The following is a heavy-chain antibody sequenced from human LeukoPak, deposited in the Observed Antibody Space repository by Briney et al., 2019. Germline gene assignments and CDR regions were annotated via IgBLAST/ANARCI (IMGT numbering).Heavy chain of an antibody. Sequence: GGSLRLSCAASGFTFSRYGMHWVRQAPGKGLEWVAVISYGGSNKYYADSVKGRFTISRDNSKNTLYLQMNSLRAEDTAVYYCANDYYDSSGYYPDAFDIWGQGTMVTVSS. CDR3: ANDYYDSSGYYPDAFDI. V-gene: IGHV3-30*18. D-gene: IGHD3-22*01. CDR2: ISYGGSNK. CDR1: GFTFSRYG. J-gene: IGHJ3*02.